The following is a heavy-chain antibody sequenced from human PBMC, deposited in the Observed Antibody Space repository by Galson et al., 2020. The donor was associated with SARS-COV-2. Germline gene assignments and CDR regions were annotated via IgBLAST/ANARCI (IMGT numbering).Heavy chain of an antibody. J-gene: IGHJ5*02. D-gene: IGHD1-1*01. Sequence: SETLSLTCVVSDDSIQSSDYYWAWIRQPPGKGLEWIGSIYYSGNTYYKPSLKSRISIFVDTSKNQFSLRLRSVTAADTALYYCARQGQGEEQPWFDPWGQGTLVTVSS. CDR1: DDSIQSSDYY. CDR2: IYYSGNT. V-gene: IGHV4-39*01. CDR3: ARQGQGEEQPWFDP.